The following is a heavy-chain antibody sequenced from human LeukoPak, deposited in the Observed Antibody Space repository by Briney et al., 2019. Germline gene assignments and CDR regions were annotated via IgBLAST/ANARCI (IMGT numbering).Heavy chain of an antibody. D-gene: IGHD3-10*01. CDR3: AKRNTMIRGGPSFDY. J-gene: IGHJ4*02. V-gene: IGHV3-23*03. CDR1: GFTFSTFA. CDR2: IFGAGKNTT. Sequence: PGGSLRLSCAASGFTFSTFAMIWVRQAPGKGLEWVSIIFGAGKNTTYYADSVKGRFTVSRDNSKNTLYLQMTNLRPEDTAKYYCAKRNTMIRGGPSFDYWGQGILVAVSS.